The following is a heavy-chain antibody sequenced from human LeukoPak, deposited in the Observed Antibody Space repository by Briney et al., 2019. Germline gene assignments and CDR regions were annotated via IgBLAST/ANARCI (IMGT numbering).Heavy chain of an antibody. D-gene: IGHD6-19*01. CDR1: GYTFTGYY. Sequence: ASVKVSCKASGYTFTGYYMHWVRQAPGQGLEWMGWINPNSGGTNYTQKFQGRVTITRDTSISTAYMELSRLRSDDTAVYYCARSRRAVADRGWFDPWGQGTLVTVSS. CDR2: INPNSGGT. V-gene: IGHV1-2*02. J-gene: IGHJ5*02. CDR3: ARSRRAVADRGWFDP.